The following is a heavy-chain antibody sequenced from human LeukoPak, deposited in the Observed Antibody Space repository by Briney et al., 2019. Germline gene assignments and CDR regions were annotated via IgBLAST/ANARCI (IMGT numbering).Heavy chain of an antibody. CDR1: GYTFTSYG. CDR2: ISAYNGNT. V-gene: IGHV1-18*04. J-gene: IGHJ3*02. D-gene: IGHD2-2*01. Sequence: ASVKVSCKASGYTFTSYGISWVRQAPGQGLEWMGWISAYNGNTNCAQKLQGRVTMTTDTSTSTAYMELRSLRSDDTAVYYCARFCSSTSCYGGSDAFDIWGQGTMVTVSS. CDR3: ARFCSSTSCYGGSDAFDI.